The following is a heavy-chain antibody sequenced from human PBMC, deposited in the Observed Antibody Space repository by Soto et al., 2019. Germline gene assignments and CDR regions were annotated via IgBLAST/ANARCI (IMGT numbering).Heavy chain of an antibody. J-gene: IGHJ4*02. D-gene: IGHD6-19*01. CDR1: GFTFSSYA. Sequence: EVQLLESGGGLVQPGGSLRLSCAASGFTFSSYAMSWVRQAPGKGLEWVSAISGSGGSTYYADSVKGRFTISRDNSKNTLYLQMNSLRAEDTAVYYCASDQWLATYYLDYWGQGTLVTVSS. CDR3: ASDQWLATYYLDY. V-gene: IGHV3-23*01. CDR2: ISGSGGST.